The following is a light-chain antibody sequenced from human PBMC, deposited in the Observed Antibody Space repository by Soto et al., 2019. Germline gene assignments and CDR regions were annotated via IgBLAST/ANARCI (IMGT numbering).Light chain of an antibody. CDR3: QQADSFPIT. CDR1: EDINSR. Sequence: IQMTQSTSSVSASVCDIVTISCRASEDINSRLAWYQQKPGNAPKLLIYAAFILQSGVPSRFSGYGSGTDFTLSISSLQPEDFATYYCQQADSFPITFGQGTRLEIK. J-gene: IGKJ5*01. CDR2: AAF. V-gene: IGKV1-12*01.